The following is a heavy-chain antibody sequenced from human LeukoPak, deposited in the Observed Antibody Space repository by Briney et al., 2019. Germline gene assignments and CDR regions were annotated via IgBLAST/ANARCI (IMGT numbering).Heavy chain of an antibody. V-gene: IGHV3-7*01. CDR2: IKQDGSEK. D-gene: IGHD3-10*01. CDR1: GFTLNNYA. CDR3: ARDNRPVRGLTRDFDY. Sequence: GGSLRLSCEASGFTLNNYAMSWVRQAPGKGLEWVANIKQDGSEKYYVDSVKGRFTISRDNAKNSVYLQMDSLRGDDTAVYYCARDNRPVRGLTRDFDYWGQGTLVTVSS. J-gene: IGHJ4*02.